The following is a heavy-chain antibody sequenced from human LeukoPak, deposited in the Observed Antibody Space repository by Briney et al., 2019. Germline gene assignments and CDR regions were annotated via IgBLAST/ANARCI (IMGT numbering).Heavy chain of an antibody. CDR3: ARSGYPLWCGTTRIYYGMDV. J-gene: IGHJ6*02. Sequence: GGSLRLSCAASGFTVSSNYMSWVRQAPGKGLEWVSVIYSGGSTYYADSVKGRFTISRDNSKNTLYLQMNSLRAEDTAVYYCARSGYPLWCGTTRIYYGMDVWGQGTTVTVSS. V-gene: IGHV3-66*01. CDR1: GFTVSSNY. D-gene: IGHD3-10*01. CDR2: IYSGGST.